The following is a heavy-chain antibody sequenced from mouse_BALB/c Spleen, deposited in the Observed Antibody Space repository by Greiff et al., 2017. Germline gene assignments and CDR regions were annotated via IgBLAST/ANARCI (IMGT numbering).Heavy chain of an antibody. V-gene: IGHV7-3*02. D-gene: IGHD2-10*01. CDR1: GFTFTDYY. Sequence: EVHLVESGGGLVQPGGSLRLSCATSGFTFTDYYMSWVRQPPGKALEWLGFIRNKANGYTTEYSASVKGRFTISRDNSQSILYLQMNTLRAEDSATYYCARDGPYYGNPYAMDYWGQGTSVTVSS. J-gene: IGHJ4*01. CDR3: ARDGPYYGNPYAMDY. CDR2: IRNKANGYTT.